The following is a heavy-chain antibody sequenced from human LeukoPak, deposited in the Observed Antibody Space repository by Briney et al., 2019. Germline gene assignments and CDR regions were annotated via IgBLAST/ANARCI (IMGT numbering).Heavy chain of an antibody. CDR1: GGSISSGSYY. CDR2: MDTSGST. CDR3: TSSLYYYYMDV. Sequence: PSETLSLTCTVSGGSISSGSYYWNWIRQPAGKGLEWIGRMDTSGSTNYKPSLKSRITISADTSKNQISLKLSSVTAADTAVYYCTSSLYYYYMDVWGKGTTVTISS. J-gene: IGHJ6*03. V-gene: IGHV4-61*02.